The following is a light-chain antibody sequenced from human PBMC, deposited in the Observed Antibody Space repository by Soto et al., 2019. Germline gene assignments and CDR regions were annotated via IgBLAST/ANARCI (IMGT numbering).Light chain of an antibody. CDR3: QQYDSSPRT. V-gene: IGKV3-20*01. J-gene: IGKJ1*01. CDR1: QSVSSY. Sequence: EIVLTQSPGTLSLSPWERATLSCRASQSVSSYLAWYQQKPGQAPRLLIYDASNRATGIPARFSGSGSGTDFTLTISRLEPEDFAVYYCQQYDSSPRTLGQGTKVDIK. CDR2: DAS.